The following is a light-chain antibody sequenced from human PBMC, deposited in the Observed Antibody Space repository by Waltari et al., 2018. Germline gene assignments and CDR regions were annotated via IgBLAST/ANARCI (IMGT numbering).Light chain of an antibody. CDR1: RGHSANI. V-gene: IGLV4-69*01. CDR3: QTGGHGTWV. CDR2: VNSDGSY. J-gene: IGLJ3*02. Sequence: QLVLTQSPSASASLGASVKLTCTLSRGHSANIIASLQQHPEKGPRYLMNVNSDGSYNKGVGIPDRFSGSSSGAERYLAISSLQAEDEDDYYCQTGGHGTWVFGGGTRLTVL.